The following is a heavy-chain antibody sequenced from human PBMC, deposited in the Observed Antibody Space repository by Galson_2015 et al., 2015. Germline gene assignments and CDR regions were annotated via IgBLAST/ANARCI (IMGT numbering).Heavy chain of an antibody. Sequence: SLRLSCAASGFTFSDYWMSWVRQAPGKGLEWVASIKQDGSEKYYVDSVKGRFTISRDNAKDSLYLQMSSLRAEDTALYYCARDWAQGAADVWGLGTMVTVSS. CDR2: IKQDGSEK. V-gene: IGHV3-7*01. CDR1: GFTFSDYW. J-gene: IGHJ3*01. D-gene: IGHD1-26*01. CDR3: ARDWAQGAADV.